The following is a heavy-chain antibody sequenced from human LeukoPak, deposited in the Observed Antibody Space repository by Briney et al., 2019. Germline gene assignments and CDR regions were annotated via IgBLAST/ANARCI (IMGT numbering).Heavy chain of an antibody. CDR1: GGSISSYY. CDR3: ARAREYFWSALGPYFFDY. D-gene: IGHD3-3*01. CDR2: IYYSGSS. V-gene: IGHV4-59*01. Sequence: KSSETLSLTCTVSGGSISSYYWSWMRQPPVKGLKWIGYIYYSGSSNYNPSLMCRVTISVDTSKHQFSLKLSSVTAADTAVYYCARAREYFWSALGPYFFDYWGPGTLVTVSS. J-gene: IGHJ4*02.